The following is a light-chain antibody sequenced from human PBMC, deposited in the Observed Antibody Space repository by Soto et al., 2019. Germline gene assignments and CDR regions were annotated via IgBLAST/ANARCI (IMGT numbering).Light chain of an antibody. CDR1: QSVSRNF. CDR2: GAS. Sequence: EIVLTQSPGTLSLSPGERATLSCRASQSVSRNFLAWYQQQPGQAPRLLLSGASSRATGIPDRFSGSGSGKDFSLTISRLEPEDFAVYYCQQYGTSPITFGQGTRLEIK. CDR3: QQYGTSPIT. V-gene: IGKV3-20*01. J-gene: IGKJ5*01.